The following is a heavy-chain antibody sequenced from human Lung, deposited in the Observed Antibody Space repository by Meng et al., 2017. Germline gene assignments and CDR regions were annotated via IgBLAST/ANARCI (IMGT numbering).Heavy chain of an antibody. CDR2: ISSDSRYI. J-gene: IGHJ4*02. CDR3: ARFETVGVATGDF. V-gene: IGHV3-21*01. CDR1: GFTFINYS. D-gene: IGHD2-15*01. Sequence: EVQLVESGGGLVTPGGSLRLSRAASGFTFINYSMNWVRQAPGKGLEWVSSISSDSRYIFYADSVKGRFTISRDNDKNSLYLQMHSLRPEDTAVFYCARFETVGVATGDFWGQGTLVTVSS.